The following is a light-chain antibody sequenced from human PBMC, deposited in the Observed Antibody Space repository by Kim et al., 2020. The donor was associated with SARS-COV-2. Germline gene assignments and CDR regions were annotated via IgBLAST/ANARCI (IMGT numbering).Light chain of an antibody. CDR1: INDLGTYAL. Sequence: QSALTQPASISGSPGQSVTISCSGTINDLGTYALISWYQQYPGKAPRLIIFDISQRPSGISGRFSGSKSGNTASLTISPLEPDDEADYFCCSFTSGITWVFGGGTQLTVL. J-gene: IGLJ3*02. CDR2: DIS. V-gene: IGLV2-23*02. CDR3: CSFTSGITWV.